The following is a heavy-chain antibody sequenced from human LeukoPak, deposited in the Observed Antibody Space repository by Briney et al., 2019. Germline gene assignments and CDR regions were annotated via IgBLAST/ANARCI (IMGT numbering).Heavy chain of an antibody. CDR1: GGTFSSYA. J-gene: IGHJ6*03. CDR2: IIPIFGTA. Sequence: GASVTVSCEASGGTFSSYAISWVRQAPGQGLEWMGGIIPIFGTANYAQKFQGRVTITTDESTSTAYMELSSLRSEDTAVYYCARGPTRGYLDYYYYYYMDVWGKGTTVTVSS. CDR3: ARGPTRGYLDYYYYYYMDV. V-gene: IGHV1-69*05. D-gene: IGHD5-18*01.